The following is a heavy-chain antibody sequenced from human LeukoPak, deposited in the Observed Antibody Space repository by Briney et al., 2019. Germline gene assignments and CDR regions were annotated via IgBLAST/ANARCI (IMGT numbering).Heavy chain of an antibody. J-gene: IGHJ6*02. CDR2: IWYDGSNQ. D-gene: IGHD6-13*01. CDR1: GFSISNYG. V-gene: IGHV3-33*08. Sequence: PGRSLRLSCRASGFSISNYGMHWVRQTPGKGLEWVAVIWYDGSNQYHADSVKGRFTISRDNSQNTLYLQMNNLRAGDTAVYYCARAGGSSFDYYYYATDVWGQGTTVTVSS. CDR3: ARAGGSSFDYYYYATDV.